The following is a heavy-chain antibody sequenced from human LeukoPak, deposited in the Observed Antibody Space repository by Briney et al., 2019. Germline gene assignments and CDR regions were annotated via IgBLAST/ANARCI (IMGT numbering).Heavy chain of an antibody. J-gene: IGHJ3*02. Sequence: SETLSLTCALYGGSFSVYYWSWIRQPPGKGLEWIGEINHRGSTKYNPPPKSRVTISVDTSKNQLSLKRSSMTAAHTAVYYCARGAEETYGGLRSVNHDAFDIWGQGTSVTVSS. D-gene: IGHD4-17*01. CDR3: ARGAEETYGGLRSVNHDAFDI. CDR1: GGSFSVYY. V-gene: IGHV4-34*01. CDR2: INHRGST.